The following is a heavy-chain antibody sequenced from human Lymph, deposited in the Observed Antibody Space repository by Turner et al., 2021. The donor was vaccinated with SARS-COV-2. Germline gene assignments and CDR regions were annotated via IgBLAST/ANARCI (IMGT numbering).Heavy chain of an antibody. Sequence: QVQLVQSGAEVKKPGASVKVSCKASGYTFTGYYMHWVRQAPGQGLECMGWVNPNSGGTNYAKKVQGRVTMTRDTSISTAYMELSRLRSDDTAVYYCARSRDLQSMVRGVDPFDYWGQGTLVTVSS. CDR1: GYTFTGYY. J-gene: IGHJ4*02. V-gene: IGHV1-2*02. D-gene: IGHD3-10*01. CDR2: VNPNSGGT. CDR3: ARSRDLQSMVRGVDPFDY.